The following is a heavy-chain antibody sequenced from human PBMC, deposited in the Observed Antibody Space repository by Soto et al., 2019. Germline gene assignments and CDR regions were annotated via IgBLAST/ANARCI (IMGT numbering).Heavy chain of an antibody. CDR3: ASPSRFDSSGYYFDS. Sequence: PSETLSLTCAAYGGTFSGYYWSWLPQPPGKGPEWIGEINHSGTSEYTPSLKSRVTISVDTSKNQFTLKLSSVTAADTAVYYCASPSRFDSSGYYFDSWGQGTQVTVSS. CDR1: GGTFSGYY. D-gene: IGHD3-22*01. V-gene: IGHV4-34*01. CDR2: INHSGTS. J-gene: IGHJ4*02.